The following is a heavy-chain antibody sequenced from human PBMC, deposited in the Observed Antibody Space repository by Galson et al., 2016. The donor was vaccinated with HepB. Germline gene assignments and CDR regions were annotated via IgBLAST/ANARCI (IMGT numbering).Heavy chain of an antibody. CDR1: GYSFTTYW. CDR3: ARSIAVAGPSDF. Sequence: QSGAEVKKPGESLRISCKGSGYSFTTYWISWVRQMPGYGLEWMGTVYPGDSDTRYSPSFQGQVTISADKSISTAYLQWSSLKASDSGMYFCARSIAVAGPSDFWGQGTLVIVSS. CDR2: VYPGDSDT. V-gene: IGHV5-51*01. D-gene: IGHD6-19*01. J-gene: IGHJ4*02.